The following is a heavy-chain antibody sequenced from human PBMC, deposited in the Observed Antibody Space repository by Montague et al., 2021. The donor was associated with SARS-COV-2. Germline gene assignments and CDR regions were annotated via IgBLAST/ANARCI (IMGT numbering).Heavy chain of an antibody. Sequence: WIRQPPGKALEWLALIFWNDDKRYNSSLKNRLTVTKDTSKNQVVLTMTNMDPLDTGTYYCAHSPLFSSLGDFDSWGQGTLVTVAS. CDR2: IFWNDDK. D-gene: IGHD7-27*01. CDR3: AHSPLFSSLGDFDS. V-gene: IGHV2-5*01. J-gene: IGHJ4*02.